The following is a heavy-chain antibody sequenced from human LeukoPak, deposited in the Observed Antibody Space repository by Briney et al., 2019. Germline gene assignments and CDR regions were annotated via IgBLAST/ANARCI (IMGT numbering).Heavy chain of an antibody. J-gene: IGHJ4*02. CDR2: INPNTGGT. D-gene: IGHD3-10*01. Sequence: ASVKVSCKASGYTFTGYYMHWVRQAPGQGLEWMGWINPNTGGTVYAQKFQGRVTMTRDTSISTVYMEVSRLRSDDTAVYYCARDPQPGAPDYFDYWGQGTLVTVSS. V-gene: IGHV1-2*02. CDR3: ARDPQPGAPDYFDY. CDR1: GYTFTGYY.